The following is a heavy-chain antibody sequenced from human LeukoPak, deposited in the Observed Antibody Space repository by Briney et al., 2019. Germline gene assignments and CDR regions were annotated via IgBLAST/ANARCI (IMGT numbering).Heavy chain of an antibody. Sequence: PETLALTCTVSGGSISRYYWSWIRHPPGMGLEWIGYIYYSGSTNYNPSLKILVTISVDTSKNQITLKLSSVTAADTAVYYCARDDTIFGVVNPRNNAFDIWGQGTMVTVSS. D-gene: IGHD3-3*01. CDR3: ARDDTIFGVVNPRNNAFDI. CDR1: GGSISRYY. V-gene: IGHV4-59*01. CDR2: IYYSGST. J-gene: IGHJ3*02.